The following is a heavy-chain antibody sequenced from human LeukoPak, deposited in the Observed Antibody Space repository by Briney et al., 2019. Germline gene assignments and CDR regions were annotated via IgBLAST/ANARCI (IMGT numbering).Heavy chain of an antibody. CDR1: GFTFSSYG. V-gene: IGHV3-30*02. CDR2: IRYDGSNK. J-gene: IGHJ4*02. Sequence: RTGGSLRLSCAASGFTFSSYGMQWVRQAAGKGLEWVAFIRYDGSNKYYADSVKGRFTTSRDNSKNTLYLQMNSLRAEDTAVYYCAKDPSSSTPYYFDYWGQGTLVTVSS. D-gene: IGHD6-6*01. CDR3: AKDPSSSTPYYFDY.